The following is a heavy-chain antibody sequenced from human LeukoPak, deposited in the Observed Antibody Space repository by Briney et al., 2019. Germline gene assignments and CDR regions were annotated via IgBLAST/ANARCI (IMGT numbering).Heavy chain of an antibody. CDR3: ARDSYYDSSGYYGAHHSDY. V-gene: IGHV1-69*04. CDR2: IIPILGIA. D-gene: IGHD3-22*01. CDR1: GGTFSSYA. J-gene: IGHJ4*02. Sequence: GASVKVSCKASGGTFSSYAISWVRQAPGQGLEWMGRIIPILGIANYAQKFQGRVTITADKSTSTAYMELSSLRSEDTAVYYCARDSYYDSSGYYGAHHSDYWGQGTLVTVSS.